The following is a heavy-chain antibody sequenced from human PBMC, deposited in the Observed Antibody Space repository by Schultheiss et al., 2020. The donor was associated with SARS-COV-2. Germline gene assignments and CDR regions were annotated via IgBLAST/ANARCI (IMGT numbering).Heavy chain of an antibody. CDR2: IKQDGSEK. V-gene: IGHV3-7*01. CDR1: GFTFSSYW. D-gene: IGHD3-22*01. CDR3: ARAASTYYLLMGY. Sequence: GGSLRLSCAASGFTFSSYWMSWVRQAPGKGLEWVANIKQDGSEKYYVDSVKGRFTISRDNAKNSLYLQMNSLRAEDTAVYYCARAASTYYLLMGYWGQGTLVTVSS. J-gene: IGHJ4*02.